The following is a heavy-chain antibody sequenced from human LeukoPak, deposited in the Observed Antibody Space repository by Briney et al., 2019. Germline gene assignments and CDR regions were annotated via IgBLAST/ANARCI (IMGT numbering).Heavy chain of an antibody. CDR1: GYTFTSYG. V-gene: IGHV1-18*01. D-gene: IGHD3-3*01. Sequence: GASVKVSCKASGYTFTSYGISWVRQAPGQGLEWMGWISAYNGNTNYAQKLQGRVTMTTDTSTSTAYMELRSLRSDDTAVYYCARGLRIFGVVIIGGEAFDIWGQGTMVTVSS. J-gene: IGHJ3*02. CDR3: ARGLRIFGVVIIGGEAFDI. CDR2: ISAYNGNT.